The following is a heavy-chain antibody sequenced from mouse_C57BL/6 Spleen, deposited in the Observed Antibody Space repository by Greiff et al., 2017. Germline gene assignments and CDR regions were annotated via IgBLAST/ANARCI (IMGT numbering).Heavy chain of an antibody. V-gene: IGHV3-1*01. CDR3: ARDYDYGSGPFAY. D-gene: IGHD1-1*01. J-gene: IGHJ3*01. CDR1: GYSITSGYD. Sequence: EVQLQEPGPGMVKPSQSLSLTCTVTGYSITSGYDWHWIRHFPGNKLEWMGYISSSGSTNYNPSLKSRISFTLDTSKNPFFLKLNSVTTEDTATYYCARDYDYGSGPFAYWGQGTLVTVSA. CDR2: ISSSGST.